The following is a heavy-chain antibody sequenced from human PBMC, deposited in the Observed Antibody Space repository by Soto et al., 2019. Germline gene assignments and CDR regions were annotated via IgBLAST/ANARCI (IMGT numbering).Heavy chain of an antibody. CDR1: GFTFSSYA. D-gene: IGHD3-3*01. J-gene: IGHJ4*02. Sequence: EVQLLESGGGLVQPGGSLRLSCAASGFTFSSYAMSWVRQAPGKGLEWVSAISTSGGSTYYADSVKGRFTISRDNSKNTLYLQMNSLRAEDTAVYYCARDLVDFWSGYYTGVDGDYFDYWGQGTLVTVSS. V-gene: IGHV3-23*01. CDR3: ARDLVDFWSGYYTGVDGDYFDY. CDR2: ISTSGGST.